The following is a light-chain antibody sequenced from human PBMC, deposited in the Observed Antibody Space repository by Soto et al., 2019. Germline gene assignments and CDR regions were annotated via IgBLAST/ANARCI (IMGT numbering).Light chain of an antibody. Sequence: YELTQPPSVSVAPGKTARITCGGNNIGSKSVHWYQQKPGQAPVLVIYYDSDRPSGIPERFSGSNSGNTATLTISRVEAGDEADYYCQVWDSSSDVVFGGGTKVTVL. CDR1: NIGSKS. V-gene: IGLV3-21*04. CDR2: YDS. CDR3: QVWDSSSDVV. J-gene: IGLJ2*01.